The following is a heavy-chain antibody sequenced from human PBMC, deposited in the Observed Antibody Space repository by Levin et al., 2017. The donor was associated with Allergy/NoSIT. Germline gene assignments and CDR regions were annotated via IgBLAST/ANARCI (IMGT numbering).Heavy chain of an antibody. J-gene: IGHJ4*02. CDR2: IIPIFGTA. V-gene: IGHV1-69*13. CDR1: GGTFSSYA. CDR3: ARHNPKTGERWLQFRPGEIGNYYFDY. D-gene: IGHD5-24*01. Sequence: SVKVSCKASGGTFSSYAISWVRQAPGQGLEWMGGIIPIFGTANYAQKFQGRVTITADESTSTAYMELSSLRSEDTAVYYCARHNPKTGERWLQFRPGEIGNYYFDYWGQGTLVTVSS.